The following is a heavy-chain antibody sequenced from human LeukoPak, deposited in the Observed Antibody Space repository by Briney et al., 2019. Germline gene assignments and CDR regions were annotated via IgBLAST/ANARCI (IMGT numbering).Heavy chain of an antibody. J-gene: IGHJ4*02. V-gene: IGHV3-21*01. CDR1: GFTFSSYS. D-gene: IGHD4/OR15-4a*01. Sequence: GGSLRLSCAASGFTFSSYSMNWVRQAPWKGLEWVAFIGSRTGNIYYADSVKGRFSISRDNAKDSVYLQMNSLRADDTAVYYCARETEPLDYGDSKNLDYWGQGTLVTVSS. CDR2: IGSRTGNI. CDR3: ARETEPLDYGDSKNLDY.